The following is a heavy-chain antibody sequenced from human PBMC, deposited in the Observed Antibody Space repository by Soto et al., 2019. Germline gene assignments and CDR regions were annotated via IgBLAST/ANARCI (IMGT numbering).Heavy chain of an antibody. Sequence: EVQLVESAGGLVKPGGSLRLSCVASGFSFNEAWMNWVRQAPGEGLEWVGRIKTSAGGGATDYAAPVQGRFTISRDDSNNALYLHMNSVRTEDTAIYYCTTGSVEGIWGQGTTVTVSS. J-gene: IGHJ6*02. CDR1: GFSFNEAW. CDR2: IKTSAGGGAT. CDR3: TTGSVEGI. D-gene: IGHD2-15*01. V-gene: IGHV3-15*07.